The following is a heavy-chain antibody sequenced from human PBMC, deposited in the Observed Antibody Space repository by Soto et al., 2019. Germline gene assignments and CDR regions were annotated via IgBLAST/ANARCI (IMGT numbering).Heavy chain of an antibody. V-gene: IGHV3-33*01. J-gene: IGHJ6*02. CDR1: GFTFSSYG. CDR2: IWYDGSNK. D-gene: IGHD3-10*01. CDR3: ARDFHRVRGVITPYAMDG. Sequence: PGGSLRLSCAASGFTFSSYGMHWVRQAPGKGLEWVAVIWYDGSNKYYADSVKGRFTISRDNSKNTLYLQMNSLRAEDTAVYYCARDFHRVRGVITPYAMDGWGQGPTVTVSS.